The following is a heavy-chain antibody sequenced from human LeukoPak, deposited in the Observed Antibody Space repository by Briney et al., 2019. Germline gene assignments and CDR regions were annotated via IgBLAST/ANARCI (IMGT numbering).Heavy chain of an antibody. CDR3: ARDLGERAGFGVVAASSFLDV. Sequence: ASVKVSCKASGYTFTSYAMHWVRQAPGQRLEWMGWINAGNGNTKYSQKFQGRVTITRDTSASTAYMELSSLRSEDTAVYYCARDLGERAGFGVVAASSFLDVWGQGTTVTVSS. J-gene: IGHJ6*02. D-gene: IGHD2-15*01. CDR1: GYTFTSYA. V-gene: IGHV1-3*01. CDR2: INAGNGNT.